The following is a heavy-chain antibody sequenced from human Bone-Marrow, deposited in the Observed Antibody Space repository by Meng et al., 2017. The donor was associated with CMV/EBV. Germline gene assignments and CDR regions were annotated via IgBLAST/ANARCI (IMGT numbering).Heavy chain of an antibody. CDR3: AKGSSGSYFGGMDV. CDR1: GFTFSSYS. D-gene: IGHD1-26*01. CDR2: IWYNGSNK. Sequence: GGSLRLSCAASGFTFSSYSMNWVRQAPGKGLECVAVIWYNGSNKYYADSVKGRFTISRDNSKNTLYLQMTSLRAEDTAVYYCAKGSSGSYFGGMDVWGQGTTVTVSS. J-gene: IGHJ6*02. V-gene: IGHV3-33*08.